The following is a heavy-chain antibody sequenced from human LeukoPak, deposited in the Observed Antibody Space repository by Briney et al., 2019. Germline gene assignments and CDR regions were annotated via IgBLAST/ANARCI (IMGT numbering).Heavy chain of an antibody. V-gene: IGHV3-53*01. J-gene: IGHJ4*02. CDR2: IYSGGST. CDR1: GLTVSSNY. Sequence: IQPGGSLRLSCAASGLTVSSNYMSRVRQAPGKGLEWVSVIYSGGSTYYADSVKGRFTISRDNSKNTLYLQMNSLRAEDTAVYYCARERNGEAFDYWGQGTLVTVSS. CDR3: ARERNGEAFDY. D-gene: IGHD1-1*01.